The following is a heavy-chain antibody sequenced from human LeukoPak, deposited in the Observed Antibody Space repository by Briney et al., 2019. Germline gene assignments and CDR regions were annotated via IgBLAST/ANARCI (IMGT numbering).Heavy chain of an antibody. J-gene: IGHJ4*02. CDR3: ATSYGSGSYYNILPDY. D-gene: IGHD3-10*01. CDR2: IYYSGST. Sequence: PSETLSLTCTVSGGSISSSSYYWGWIRQPPGMGLEWIGSIYYSGSTYYNPSLKSRVTISVDTSKNQFSLKLSSVTAADTAVYYCATSYGSGSYYNILPDYWGQGTLVTVSS. CDR1: GGSISSSSYY. V-gene: IGHV4-39*01.